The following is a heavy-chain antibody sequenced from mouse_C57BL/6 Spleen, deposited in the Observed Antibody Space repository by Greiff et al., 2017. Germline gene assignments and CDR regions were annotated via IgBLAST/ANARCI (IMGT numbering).Heavy chain of an antibody. CDR1: GYSITSGYY. D-gene: IGHD2-3*01. J-gene: IGHJ3*01. Sequence: EVQLVESGPGLVKPSQSLSLTCSVTGYSITSGYYWNWIRQFPGNQLEWMGYISYDGSNNYNPSLKNPISIPRDTSKNQFFLKLNSVTTEDTATYDSGRGEGDGYYLFAYWGQGTLVTVSA. V-gene: IGHV3-6*01. CDR3: GRGEGDGYYLFAY. CDR2: ISYDGSN.